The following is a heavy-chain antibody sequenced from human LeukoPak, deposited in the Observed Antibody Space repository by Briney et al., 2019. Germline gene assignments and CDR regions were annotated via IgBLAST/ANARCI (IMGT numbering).Heavy chain of an antibody. J-gene: IGHJ4*02. Sequence: GGSLRLSCAASGFTFSSYGMHWVRQAPGKGLEWVAVISYDGSNKYYADSVKGRFTISRDNSKNTLYLQMNSLRAEDTAVYYCARLYYYDSSGYRSSVWGQGTLVTVSS. CDR2: ISYDGSNK. CDR3: ARLYYYDSSGYRSSV. CDR1: GFTFSSYG. V-gene: IGHV3-30*03. D-gene: IGHD3-22*01.